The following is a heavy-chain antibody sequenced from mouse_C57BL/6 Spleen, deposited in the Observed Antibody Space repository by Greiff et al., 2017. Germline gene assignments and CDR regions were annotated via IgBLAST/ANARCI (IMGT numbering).Heavy chain of an antibody. V-gene: IGHV1-50*01. CDR2: IDPSDSYT. CDR3: ARHYYGSSYAFDY. J-gene: IGHJ2*01. D-gene: IGHD1-1*01. CDR1: GYTFTSYW. Sequence: QVQLKQPGAELVKPGASVKLSCKASGYTFTSYWMQWVKQRPGQGLEWIGEIDPSDSYTNYNQKFKGKATLTVDTSSSTAYMQRSSLTSEDSAFYYCARHYYGSSYAFDYWGQGTTLTVSS.